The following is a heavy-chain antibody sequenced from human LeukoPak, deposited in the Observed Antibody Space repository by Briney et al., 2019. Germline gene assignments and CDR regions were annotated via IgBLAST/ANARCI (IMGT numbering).Heavy chain of an antibody. CDR2: IKQDGSEK. J-gene: IGHJ6*03. D-gene: IGHD3-10*01. V-gene: IGHV3-7*01. Sequence: QTGGSLRLSCAASGFTFSSYWMSWVRQAPGKGLEWVANIKQDGSEKYYVDSVKGRFTISRDNAKNSLYLQMNSLRAEDTAVYYCARDTHSITMVRGVIITRAYYYMDVWGKGTTVTISS. CDR3: ARDTHSITMVRGVIITRAYYYMDV. CDR1: GFTFSSYW.